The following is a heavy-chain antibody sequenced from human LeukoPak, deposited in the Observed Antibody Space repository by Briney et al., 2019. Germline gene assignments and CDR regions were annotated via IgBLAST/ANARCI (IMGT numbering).Heavy chain of an antibody. CDR3: ASSSGGSWNDAFDI. CDR2: IKQDGSEK. V-gene: IGHV3-7*01. CDR1: GFTFSSYW. J-gene: IGHJ3*02. Sequence: GGSLRLSCAASGFTFSSYWMSWVRQAPGKGLEWVANIKQDGSEKYYVDSVKGRFTISRDNAKNSLYLQMNSLRAEDTAVYYCASSSGGSWNDAFDIWGHGTMVTVSS. D-gene: IGHD2-15*01.